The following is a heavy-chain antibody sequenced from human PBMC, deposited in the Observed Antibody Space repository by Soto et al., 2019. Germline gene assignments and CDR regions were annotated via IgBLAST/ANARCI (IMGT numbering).Heavy chain of an antibody. D-gene: IGHD2-2*01. CDR3: ARDQGCSSTSCYSNWFDP. V-gene: IGHV3-48*02. CDR1: GFTFSSYS. J-gene: IGHJ5*02. Sequence: EVQLVESGGGLVQPGGSLRLSCAASGFTFSSYSMNWVRQAPGKGLEWVSCISSSSSTIYYADSVKGRFTISRDNAKNSLYLQMNSLRDEDTAVYYCARDQGCSSTSCYSNWFDPWGQGTLVTVSS. CDR2: ISSSSSTI.